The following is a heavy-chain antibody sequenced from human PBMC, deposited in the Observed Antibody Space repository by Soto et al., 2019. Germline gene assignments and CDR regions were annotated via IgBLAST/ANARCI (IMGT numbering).Heavy chain of an antibody. Sequence: SETLSLTCAVSGGSISSSNWWSWVRQPPGKGLEWIGEIYHSGSTNYNPSLKSRVTISVDKSKNQFSLKLSSVTAADTAVYYCARDRKKDRKMIAAAGPTSGYFDYWGQGTLVTVSS. CDR2: IYHSGST. D-gene: IGHD6-13*01. CDR1: GGSISSSNW. J-gene: IGHJ4*02. V-gene: IGHV4-4*02. CDR3: ARDRKKDRKMIAAAGPTSGYFDY.